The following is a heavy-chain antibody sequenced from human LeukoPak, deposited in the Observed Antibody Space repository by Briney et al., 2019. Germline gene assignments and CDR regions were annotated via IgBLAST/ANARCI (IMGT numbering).Heavy chain of an antibody. CDR1: GFTFTSSA. Sequence: GGSLRLSCAASGFTFTSSAMIWVRQAPGKGLEWVSAICGSGGCTYYADSVQGRFTISRDNSKNTLYLQMNSLRAEDTAVYYCAKDHVGAIPHGYWGQGTLVTVSS. V-gene: IGHV3-23*01. CDR2: ICGSGGCT. J-gene: IGHJ4*02. CDR3: AKDHVGAIPHGY. D-gene: IGHD1-26*01.